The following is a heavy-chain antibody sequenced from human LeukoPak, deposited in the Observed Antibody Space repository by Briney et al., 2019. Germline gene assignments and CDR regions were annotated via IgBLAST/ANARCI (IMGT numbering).Heavy chain of an antibody. Sequence: ASVTVSCTSSGYTFTVYYIHWVRQAPGQGLEWMGRINCKSGGTNYGQNFQGRVTMTRDTSISTAYMELSRLRSDDTAVYYCARGPIATEGPRRPNYFDPWGQGTLVTVSS. D-gene: IGHD4/OR15-4a*01. CDR1: GYTFTVYY. CDR3: ARGPIATEGPRRPNYFDP. V-gene: IGHV1-2*06. CDR2: INCKSGGT. J-gene: IGHJ5*02.